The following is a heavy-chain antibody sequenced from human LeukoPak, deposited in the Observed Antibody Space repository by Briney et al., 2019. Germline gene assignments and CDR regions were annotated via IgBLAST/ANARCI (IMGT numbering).Heavy chain of an antibody. Sequence: SETLSLTCGVDGGPFSGYDWSWVRQSPGKGLEWIGEINYGGDTNYNPSLKSRVTISVDTSKNQFSLKVRSVTAADTAVYYCARGLGWKVTPMGLFYMDVWGEGATVTVFS. CDR2: INYGGDT. D-gene: IGHD1-1*01. CDR3: ARGLGWKVTPMGLFYMDV. V-gene: IGHV4-34*01. J-gene: IGHJ6*03. CDR1: GGPFSGYD.